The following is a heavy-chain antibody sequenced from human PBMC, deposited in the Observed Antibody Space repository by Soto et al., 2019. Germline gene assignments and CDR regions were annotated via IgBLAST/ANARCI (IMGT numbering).Heavy chain of an antibody. CDR2: INPNSGGT. CDR1: GYTFTGYY. D-gene: IGHD2-2*01. CDR3: ARDVPAAARAFDI. Sequence: EASVKVSCKASGYTFTGYYMHWVRQAPGQGLEWMGWINPNSGGTNYAQKFQGWVTMTRDTSISTAYMELSRLRSDDTAVYYCARDVPAAARAFDIWGQGTMVTVSS. V-gene: IGHV1-2*04. J-gene: IGHJ3*02.